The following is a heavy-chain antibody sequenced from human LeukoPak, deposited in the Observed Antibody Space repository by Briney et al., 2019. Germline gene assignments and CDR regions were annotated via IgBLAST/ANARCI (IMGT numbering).Heavy chain of an antibody. J-gene: IGHJ4*02. CDR2: INTNTGNP. CDR1: GYTFTSYA. Sequence: ASVKVSCKASGYTFTSYAMNWVRQAPGQGLGWMGWINTNTGNPTYAQGFTGRFVFSLDTSVSTAYLQISSLKAEDTAVYYCARDLLSYGQYFRFGEARFDYWGQGTLVTVSS. V-gene: IGHV7-4-1*02. D-gene: IGHD3-10*01. CDR3: ARDLLSYGQYFRFGEARFDY.